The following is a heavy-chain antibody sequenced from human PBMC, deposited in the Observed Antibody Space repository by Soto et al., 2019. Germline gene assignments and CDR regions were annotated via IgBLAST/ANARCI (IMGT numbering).Heavy chain of an antibody. CDR1: GGSVSSGGYY. V-gene: IGHV4-31*03. CDR2: SFDTVTA. Sequence: SETLSLTCSVSGGSVSSGGYYWSCVLQHPGKGLEWIGYSFDTVTATYNPSLKSRLTMSLDTSKNEFSLKLSSVTAAATDVYYCAKLPWAEYGGIFDPWGQGTLVTVSS. CDR3: AKLPWAEYGGIFDP. D-gene: IGHD2-15*01. J-gene: IGHJ5*02.